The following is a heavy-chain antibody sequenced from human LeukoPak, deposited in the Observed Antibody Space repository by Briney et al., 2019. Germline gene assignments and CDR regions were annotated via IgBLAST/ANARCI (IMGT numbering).Heavy chain of an antibody. D-gene: IGHD4-17*01. CDR3: ARRGGYGDYDY. CDR1: GYTFTGYY. CDR2: INPNSGDT. V-gene: IGHV1-2*02. J-gene: IGHJ4*02. Sequence: ASVKVSCKASGYTFTGYYLHWVRQAPGQGLEWMGWINPNSGDTNYAQKFQGRVTMTRDTSISTAYMELSRLRSDDTAVYYCARRGGYGDYDYWGQGTLVTVSS.